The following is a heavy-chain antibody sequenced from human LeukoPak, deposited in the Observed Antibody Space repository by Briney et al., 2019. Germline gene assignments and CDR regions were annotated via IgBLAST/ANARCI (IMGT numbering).Heavy chain of an antibody. CDR2: ICAFNGNK. D-gene: IGHD6-13*01. CDR3: ARFWPSRQQPSYYCRIDV. Sequence: VASLCVSSAVSVYTFTMYGISWGCPAPGERGWRRGWICAFNGNKNYAQKLQGRVSMTTDTSTSTAYMELRSLRTDDTAVYYCARFWPSRQQPSYYCRIDVWGQGSTVTVSS. V-gene: IGHV1-18*01. J-gene: IGHJ6*02. CDR1: VYTFTMYG.